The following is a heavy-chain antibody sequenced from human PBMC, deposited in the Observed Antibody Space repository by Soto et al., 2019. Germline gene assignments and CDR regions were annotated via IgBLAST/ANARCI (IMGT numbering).Heavy chain of an antibody. V-gene: IGHV3-30-3*01. CDR1: GFTFKNYA. J-gene: IGHJ6*02. CDR2: ISYDGSIE. Sequence: QVQLVESGGGVVQPGRSLRLSCAASGFTFKNYAMHWVRQAPGKGLEWVAVISYDGSIEFYADSVKGRFTVSRDNAKNSLYLQMNSLRAEDTAVYYCAILDFGDYLLSYGVDVWGQGTTVTVSS. D-gene: IGHD4-17*01. CDR3: AILDFGDYLLSYGVDV.